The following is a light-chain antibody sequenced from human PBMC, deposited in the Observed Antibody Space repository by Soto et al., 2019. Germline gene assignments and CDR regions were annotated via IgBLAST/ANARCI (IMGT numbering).Light chain of an antibody. J-gene: IGKJ1*01. Sequence: DIQMTQSPSTLSASVGDRVTITYRASQIITSWLAWYQQKPGKAPKLLIYKASSLESGVPSRFSGSGSGTEFTLTISSLQPDDFATYYCQQYNSYVWTFGQGTKVEIK. CDR1: QIITSW. CDR3: QQYNSYVWT. CDR2: KAS. V-gene: IGKV1-5*03.